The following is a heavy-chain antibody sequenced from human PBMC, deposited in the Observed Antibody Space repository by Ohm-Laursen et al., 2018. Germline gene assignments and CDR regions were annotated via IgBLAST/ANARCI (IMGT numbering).Heavy chain of an antibody. D-gene: IGHD3-22*01. Sequence: ASVKVSCKASGYTFTSYDINWVRQATGQGLEWMGWMNPNSGNTGYAQKFQGRVTMTRETSITTAYMELSSLRSEDTAVYYCAAETDYHYSSGGFGFDPWGQGTLVTVSS. CDR3: AAETDYHYSSGGFGFDP. V-gene: IGHV1-8*01. CDR1: GYTFTSYD. J-gene: IGHJ5*02. CDR2: MNPNSGNT.